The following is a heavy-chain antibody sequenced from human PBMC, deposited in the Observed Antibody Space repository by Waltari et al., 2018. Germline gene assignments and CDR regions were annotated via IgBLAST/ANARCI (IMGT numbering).Heavy chain of an antibody. CDR1: GGTFSSYA. V-gene: IGHV1-69*04. CDR3: ARKYCSGGSCYQPLDY. J-gene: IGHJ4*02. Sequence: QVQLVQSGAEVKKPGSSVKVSCKASGGTFSSYAISWVRQAPGQGLEWMGRIIPVHGIANNAQKCKGRVTITADKSTSTAYMELSSLRSEDTAVYYCARKYCSGGSCYQPLDYWGQGTLVTVSS. CDR2: IIPVHGIA. D-gene: IGHD2-15*01.